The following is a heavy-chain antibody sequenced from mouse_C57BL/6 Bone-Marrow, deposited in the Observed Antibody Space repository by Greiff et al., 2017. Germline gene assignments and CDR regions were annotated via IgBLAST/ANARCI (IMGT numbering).Heavy chain of an antibody. CDR3: ARGAVIYYYGSSYSFDY. V-gene: IGHV1-81*01. J-gene: IGHJ2*01. CDR2: IYPRSGNT. Sequence: QVQLQQSGAELARPGASVKLSCKASGYTFTSYGISWVKQRTGQGLEWIGEIYPRSGNTYYNEKFKGKATLTADKSSSTAYMELSSLTSEDSAVYFCARGAVIYYYGSSYSFDYWGQGTTLTVSS. D-gene: IGHD1-1*01. CDR1: GYTFTSYG.